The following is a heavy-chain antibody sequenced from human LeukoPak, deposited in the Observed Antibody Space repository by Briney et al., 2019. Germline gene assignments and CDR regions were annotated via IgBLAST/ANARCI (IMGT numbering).Heavy chain of an antibody. CDR2: ISGSGGGT. J-gene: IGHJ4*02. Sequence: GGSLRLSCEASGVTFSSYVMSWVRQAPGKGPEWVSGISGSGGGTYYADSVKGRFTISRDNSKNTLYLQMNSLRAEDTAVYYCAKDVNFYDSSGYYFWGQGTLVTVSS. V-gene: IGHV3-23*01. D-gene: IGHD3-22*01. CDR3: AKDVNFYDSSGYYF. CDR1: GVTFSSYV.